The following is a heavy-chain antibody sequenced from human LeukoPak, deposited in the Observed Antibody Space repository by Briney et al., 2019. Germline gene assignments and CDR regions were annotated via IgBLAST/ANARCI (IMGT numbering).Heavy chain of an antibody. Sequence: GASVKVSCKASGYTFTSYDINWVRQATGQGLEGMGWMNPNSGNTGYVQKFQGRLTITRKTSISTAYMELSSLRSEDTAVYYCARSYYDFWSGYYAFDIWGQGTMVTVSS. CDR2: MNPNSGNT. D-gene: IGHD3-3*01. V-gene: IGHV1-8*03. CDR3: ARSYYDFWSGYYAFDI. J-gene: IGHJ3*02. CDR1: GYTFTSYD.